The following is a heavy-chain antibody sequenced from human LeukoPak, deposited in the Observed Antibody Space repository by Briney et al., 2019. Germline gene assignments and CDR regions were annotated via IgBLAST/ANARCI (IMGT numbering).Heavy chain of an antibody. J-gene: IGHJ6*03. CDR1: GYTFTSYD. Sequence: ASVKVSCKASGYTFTSYDINWVRQATGQGLEWMGWMNPNSGNTGYAQKFQGRVTITADKSTSTAYMELSSLRSEDTAVYYCARDWVTFGVTRGHYYYYYMDVWGKGTTVTVSS. D-gene: IGHD4-17*01. CDR2: MNPNSGNT. CDR3: ARDWVTFGVTRGHYYYYYMDV. V-gene: IGHV1-8*01.